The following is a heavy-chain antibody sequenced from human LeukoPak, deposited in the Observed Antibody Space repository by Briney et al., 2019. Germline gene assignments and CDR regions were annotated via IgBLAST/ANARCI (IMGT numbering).Heavy chain of an antibody. Sequence: GGSLRLSCAASGFTFDDYAMHWVRQAPGKGREGVSGISWNSGSIGYADSVKGRFTISRDNSKNTLYLQMNSLRAEDTAVYYCAKFGEVVVAASDYWGQGTLVTVSS. J-gene: IGHJ4*02. CDR3: AKFGEVVVAASDY. D-gene: IGHD2-15*01. V-gene: IGHV3-9*01. CDR1: GFTFDDYA. CDR2: ISWNSGSI.